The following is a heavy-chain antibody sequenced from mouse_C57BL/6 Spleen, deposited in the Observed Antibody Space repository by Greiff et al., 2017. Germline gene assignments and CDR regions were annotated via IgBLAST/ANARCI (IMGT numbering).Heavy chain of an antibody. Sequence: EVQLVESGGGLVQPGGSLSLSCAASGFTFTDYYMSWVRQPPGKALEWLGFIRNKANGYTTESSASVQGRFTISRDHSQSILYLQMNALSTEDNATYSGASYRGSLYGMDYWVKEPQSPSPQ. CDR2: IRNKANGYTT. V-gene: IGHV7-3*01. CDR3: ASYRGSLYGMDY. J-gene: IGHJ4*01. CDR1: GFTFTDYY.